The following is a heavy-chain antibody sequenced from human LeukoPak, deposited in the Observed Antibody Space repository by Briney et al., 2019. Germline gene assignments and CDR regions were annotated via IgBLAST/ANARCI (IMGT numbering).Heavy chain of an antibody. CDR1: GFTFSSAA. J-gene: IGHJ4*02. D-gene: IGHD5-12*01. CDR3: AKGPQLYSGYHPDY. V-gene: IGHV3-23*01. CDR2: ITGSDDAT. Sequence: QPGGSLRPSCAASGFTFSSAAMTWVRQAPGKGLEWVSTITGSDDATYYADSVKGRFTISRDFSRNTVGLQMNSLRTEDTAIYYCAKGPQLYSGYHPDYWGQGTLVTVSS.